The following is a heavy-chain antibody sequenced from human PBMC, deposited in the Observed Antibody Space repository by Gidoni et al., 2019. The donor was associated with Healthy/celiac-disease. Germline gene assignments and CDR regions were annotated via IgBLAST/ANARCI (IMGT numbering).Heavy chain of an antibody. V-gene: IGHV1-69*08. CDR3: ARDGYYGSGSYYKNRGLEEGAFDP. D-gene: IGHD3-10*01. J-gene: IGHJ5*02. Sequence: QVQLVQSGAEVKKPGSSVKVSCQASGGPFSIYTISWVRQAPGQGLEWMGRIIPILGIANYAQKFQGRVTITAEKSTSTAYMELSSLRSEDTAVYYCARDGYYGSGSYYKNRGLEEGAFDPWGQGTLVTVSS. CDR1: GGPFSIYT. CDR2: IIPILGIA.